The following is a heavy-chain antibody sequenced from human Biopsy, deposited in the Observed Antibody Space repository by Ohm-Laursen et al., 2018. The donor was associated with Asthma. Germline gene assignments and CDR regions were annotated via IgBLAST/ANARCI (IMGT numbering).Heavy chain of an antibody. Sequence: SLRLSCTASGFMFRSFGMHWVRQAPGKGLEWVAVISYDGNHKFYEDSVKGRFTISRDNGKNSLYLQMNSLRAEDTAVYYCAKDERLYYGSDSKYMQPVPLGDWGQGTLVIVSA. CDR1: GFMFRSFG. J-gene: IGHJ4*02. CDR3: AKDERLYYGSDSKYMQPVPLGD. V-gene: IGHV3-30*18. CDR2: ISYDGNHK. D-gene: IGHD1-14*01.